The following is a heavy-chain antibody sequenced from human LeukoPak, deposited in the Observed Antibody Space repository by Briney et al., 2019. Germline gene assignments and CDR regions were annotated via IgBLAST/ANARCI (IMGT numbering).Heavy chain of an antibody. Sequence: TSETLSLTCTVSGGSISSSSYYWGWIRQPPGKGLEWIGSIYYSGSTYYNPYLKSRVTISVDTSKNQFSLKLSSVTAADTAVYYCARLSSVLVVSYWGQGTLVTVSS. CDR1: GGSISSSSYY. D-gene: IGHD3-22*01. V-gene: IGHV4-39*01. CDR3: ARLSSVLVVSY. CDR2: IYYSGST. J-gene: IGHJ4*02.